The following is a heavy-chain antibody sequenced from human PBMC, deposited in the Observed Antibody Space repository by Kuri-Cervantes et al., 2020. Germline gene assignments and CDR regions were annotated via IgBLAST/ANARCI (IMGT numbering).Heavy chain of an antibody. J-gene: IGHJ4*02. CDR2: MNPNSGNT. V-gene: IGHV1-8*02. Sequence: ASVKVSCKASGGTFSSYAISWVRQATGQGLEWMGWMNPNSGNTGYAQKFQGRVTMTRNTSISTAYMELSTLRSEDTAVYYCAREPRDDYVWGSYRYTGYFDYWGRGTLVTVSS. D-gene: IGHD3-16*02. CDR3: AREPRDDYVWGSYRYTGYFDY. CDR1: GGTFSSYA.